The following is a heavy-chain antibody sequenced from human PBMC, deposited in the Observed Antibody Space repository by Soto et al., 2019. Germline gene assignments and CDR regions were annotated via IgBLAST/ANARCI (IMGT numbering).Heavy chain of an antibody. V-gene: IGHV4-59*01. CDR1: GGSISSYY. Sequence: QVQLQESGPGLVKPSETLSLTCTVSGGSISSYYWSWIRQPPGKGLERIGYIHNSGSTNYNPSLKSRVTISVETSKNQFSLKVSSVTAADTAVYYCARGLVTGIDWFDPWGQGTLVTVTS. D-gene: IGHD5-18*01. J-gene: IGHJ5*02. CDR2: IHNSGST. CDR3: ARGLVTGIDWFDP.